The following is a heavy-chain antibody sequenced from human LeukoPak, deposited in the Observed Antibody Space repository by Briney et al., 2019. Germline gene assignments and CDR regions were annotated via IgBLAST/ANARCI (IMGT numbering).Heavy chain of an antibody. D-gene: IGHD6-19*01. CDR3: AIDQPAAGVSNFDS. J-gene: IGHJ4*02. V-gene: IGHV7-4-1*02. Sequence: ASVKVSCKASGYTFTRYAMNWLRQAPGQGLEWMGWINPNTGNPTYAQAFTGRFVFFLDTSVSTAYLQISSLNTEDTAVYYCAIDQPAAGVSNFDSWGQGTLVTVSS. CDR2: INPNTGNP. CDR1: GYTFTRYA.